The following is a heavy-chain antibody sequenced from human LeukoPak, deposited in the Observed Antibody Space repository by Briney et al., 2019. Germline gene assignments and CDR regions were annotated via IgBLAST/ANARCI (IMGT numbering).Heavy chain of an antibody. CDR2: IIPILGIA. Sequence: GASVKVSCKASGGTFSSYAISWVRQAPGQGLEWMGRIIPILGIANYAQKFQGRVTITADKSTSTAYMELSSLRSDDTAVYYCAREDDYVWGSYRILDNWGQGTLVTVSS. V-gene: IGHV1-69*04. J-gene: IGHJ4*02. D-gene: IGHD3-16*02. CDR3: AREDDYVWGSYRILDN. CDR1: GGTFSSYA.